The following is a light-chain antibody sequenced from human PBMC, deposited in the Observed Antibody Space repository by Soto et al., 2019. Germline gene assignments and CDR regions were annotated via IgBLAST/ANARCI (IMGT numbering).Light chain of an antibody. CDR1: SSDIGIYKY. Sequence: LTQPASVSGSPGQSIAISCTGSSSDIGIYKYVSWYQKHPGKVPKLIIYEVTNRPSGVSNRFSGSKSGNTASLTISGLQAEDEADYYCSSYTTSSTRVFGPGTKVTVL. CDR3: SSYTTSSTRV. V-gene: IGLV2-14*01. J-gene: IGLJ1*01. CDR2: EVT.